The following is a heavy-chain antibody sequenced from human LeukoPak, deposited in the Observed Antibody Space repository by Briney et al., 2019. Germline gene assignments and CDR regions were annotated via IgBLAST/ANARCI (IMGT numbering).Heavy chain of an antibody. CDR1: GGSISSSNW. D-gene: IGHD3-10*01. V-gene: IGHV4-4*02. CDR2: IYHSGST. J-gene: IGHJ6*02. Sequence: SGTLSLTCAVSGGSISSSNWWSWVRQPPGKGLEWIGSIYHSGSTYYNPSPKSRVTISVDTSKNQFSLKLSSVTAADTAVYYCASGAEGWFGELLEGYYYYGMDVWGQGTTVTVSS. CDR3: ASGAEGWFGELLEGYYYYGMDV.